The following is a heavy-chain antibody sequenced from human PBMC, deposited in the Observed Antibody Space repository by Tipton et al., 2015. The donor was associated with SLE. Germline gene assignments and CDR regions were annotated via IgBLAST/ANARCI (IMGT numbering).Heavy chain of an antibody. CDR2: IYYSGST. CDR1: GDSISSSYYY. D-gene: IGHD1-26*01. J-gene: IGHJ5*02. CDR3: ARHRSGSSWLDP. V-gene: IGHV4-39*01. Sequence: TLSLTCTVSGDSISSSYYYWGWIRQPPGKGLEWIGHIYYSGSTYYIPSLKSRITISVDMSKNQFSLKVSSVTAADTAVYYCARHRSGSSWLDPWGQGTLVTVAS.